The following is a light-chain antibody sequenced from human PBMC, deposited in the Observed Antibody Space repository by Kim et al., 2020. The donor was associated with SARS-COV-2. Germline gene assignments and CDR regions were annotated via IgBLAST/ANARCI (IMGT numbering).Light chain of an antibody. Sequence: PGERAPLSCKAIQSLSSSYLAWYQQKPGHAPRLRIYGASSRATGIPDRFSRSGSGTDFTLTISRLDPEDFAVYYCQQYGSSPRTFGQGTKVDIK. CDR3: QQYGSSPRT. V-gene: IGKV3-20*01. CDR1: QSLSSSY. J-gene: IGKJ1*01. CDR2: GAS.